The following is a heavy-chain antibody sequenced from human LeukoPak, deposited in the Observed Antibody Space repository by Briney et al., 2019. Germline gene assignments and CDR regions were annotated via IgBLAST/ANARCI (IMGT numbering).Heavy chain of an antibody. CDR3: VRVGGRWLHPPTDY. CDR2: ISSSGSTI. CDR1: GFTFSSYE. D-gene: IGHD5-12*01. Sequence: GGSLRLSCAASGFTFSSYEMNWVRQAPGKGLEGVSYISSSGSTIYYADSVKGGFSISRDKAKKSLYMQMNSLRAEDTAVYYCVRVGGRWLHPPTDYWGQGTLVTVSS. V-gene: IGHV3-48*03. J-gene: IGHJ4*02.